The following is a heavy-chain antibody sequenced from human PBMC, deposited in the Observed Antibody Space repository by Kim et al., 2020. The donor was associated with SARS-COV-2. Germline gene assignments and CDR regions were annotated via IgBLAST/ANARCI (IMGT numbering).Heavy chain of an antibody. J-gene: IGHJ5*02. CDR1: GFNFYSHY. CDR3: AKEEWYSLDP. D-gene: IGHD1-1*01. CDR2: INTDGSGA. V-gene: IGHV3-7*03. Sequence: GGSLRLSCAASGFNFYSHYMSWVRQAPGRGLEWVGKINTDGSGAEYADSVKGQFTISRDNTKMSLSLQMNSLRAEDTAVYYCAKEEWYSLDPWGQGTPVTVSS.